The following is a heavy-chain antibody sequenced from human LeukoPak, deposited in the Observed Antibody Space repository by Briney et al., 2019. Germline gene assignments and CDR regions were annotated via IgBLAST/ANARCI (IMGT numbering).Heavy chain of an antibody. V-gene: IGHV3-30*03. J-gene: IGHJ4*02. CDR3: ARDRWYSSSWYGFDY. CDR1: GFTFSSYG. Sequence: PGGSLRLSCAASGFTFSSYGMHWVRQAPGKGLEWVAVISYDGSNKYYADSVKGRFTISRDNSKNTLYLQMNSLRAEDTAVYYCARDRWYSSSWYGFDYWGQGTLVTVSS. D-gene: IGHD6-13*01. CDR2: ISYDGSNK.